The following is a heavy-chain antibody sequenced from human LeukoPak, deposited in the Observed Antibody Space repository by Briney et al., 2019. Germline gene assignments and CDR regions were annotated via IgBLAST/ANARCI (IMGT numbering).Heavy chain of an antibody. Sequence: PGGSLRLSCAASGFTFSSYWMHWVRQAPGKGLVWVSHINDHGSSTNYADSVKGRFTISRDDAKNTLYLQMNSLRAEDTAVYYRARDLQATVTTKGWGFDLWGRGTPVTVSS. V-gene: IGHV3-74*01. CDR2: INDHGSST. CDR1: GFTFSSYW. D-gene: IGHD4-17*01. CDR3: ARDLQATVTTKGWGFDL. J-gene: IGHJ2*01.